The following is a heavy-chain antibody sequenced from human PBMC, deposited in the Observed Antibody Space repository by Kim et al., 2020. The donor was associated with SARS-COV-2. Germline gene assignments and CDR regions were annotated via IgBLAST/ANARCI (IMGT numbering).Heavy chain of an antibody. D-gene: IGHD3-3*01. V-gene: IGHV3-30*01. J-gene: IGHJ4*02. Sequence: HYVDYVKGRFTISRDNSKNTIFLQMNSLTPDDTAVYYCARRDFWSTYPFDYWGQGTLVTVSS. CDR3: ARRDFWSTYPFDY.